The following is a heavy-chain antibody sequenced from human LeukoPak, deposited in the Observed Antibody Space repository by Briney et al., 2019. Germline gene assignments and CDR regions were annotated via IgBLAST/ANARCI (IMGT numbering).Heavy chain of an antibody. D-gene: IGHD6-19*01. CDR3: ARESIAVAGAPFDY. CDR2: ISSGSTI. CDR1: GFTFSSYE. Sequence: GGSLRLSCAASGFTFSSYEMNWVRQAPGKGLEWVSYISSGSTIYDADSVKGRFTISRDNAKNSLYLQVNSLRAEDTAVYYCARESIAVAGAPFDYWGQGTLVTVSS. V-gene: IGHV3-48*03. J-gene: IGHJ4*02.